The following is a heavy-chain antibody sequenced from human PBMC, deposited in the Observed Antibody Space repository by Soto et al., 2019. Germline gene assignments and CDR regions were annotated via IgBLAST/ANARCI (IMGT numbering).Heavy chain of an antibody. CDR2: IYYSGST. Sequence: PSETLSRTCTVSGGSISGNYWSGIGTPPGKGLEWIGYIYYSGSTNYNPSLKSRVTISVDTSKNQFSLKLSSVTAADTAVYYCARSIVATYPFDYWGQGTLVTVSS. J-gene: IGHJ4*02. D-gene: IGHD5-12*01. V-gene: IGHV4-59*08. CDR3: ARSIVATYPFDY. CDR1: GGSISGNY.